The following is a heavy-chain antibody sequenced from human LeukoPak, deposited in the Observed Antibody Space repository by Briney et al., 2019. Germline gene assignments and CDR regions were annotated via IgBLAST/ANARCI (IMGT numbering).Heavy chain of an antibody. CDR3: ARLIKYSSSAESFDY. Sequence: SETLSLTCAVSGYSISRAYYWGWIRQPPGKGLEWIGSIYHNGYAYYNPSLKGRVTISVATSKNQFSLKLSSVTAADTAVYYCARLIKYSSSAESFDYWGQGTLVTVSS. CDR1: GYSISRAYY. CDR2: IYHNGYA. J-gene: IGHJ4*02. D-gene: IGHD6-6*01. V-gene: IGHV4-38-2*01.